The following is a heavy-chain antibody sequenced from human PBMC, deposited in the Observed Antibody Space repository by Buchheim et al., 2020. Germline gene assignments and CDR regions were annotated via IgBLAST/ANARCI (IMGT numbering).Heavy chain of an antibody. CDR1: GFTFSSYT. CDR3: VKPSDFYCFDY. D-gene: IGHD3-3*01. J-gene: IGHJ4*02. CDR2: ISYNGGST. V-gene: IGHV3-23*01. Sequence: EVQLLESGGGFVQPGGSLRLSCAASGFTFSSYTMSWVRQAPGKGLEWVSHISYNGGSTFYADSVKGRFTISRDNSKKTLYLQMNSLRAEDTAVYHCVKPSDFYCFDYWGQGT.